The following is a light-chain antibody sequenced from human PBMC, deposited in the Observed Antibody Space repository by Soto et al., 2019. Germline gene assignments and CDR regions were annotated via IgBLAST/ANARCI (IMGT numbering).Light chain of an antibody. V-gene: IGKV3-15*01. CDR1: QSGSTN. CDR3: QQYHNWPPLT. J-gene: IGKJ4*01. CDR2: GAS. Sequence: EVVMTRAPATLSVSPGERATLSCSASQSGSTNLAGYQHKTCQDARLLIYGASTRATGTPARFSGSGSGTQYTLTISGLQSEAFAIYYWQQYHNWPPLTFGGGTPVEIK.